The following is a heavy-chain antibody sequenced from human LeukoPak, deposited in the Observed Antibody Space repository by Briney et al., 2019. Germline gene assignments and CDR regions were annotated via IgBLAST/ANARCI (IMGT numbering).Heavy chain of an antibody. CDR2: IYYSGTT. Sequence: KASETLSLTCTVSGGPMSSSSYYWGWIRQPPGKGLEWIGSIYYSGTTYYNPSLRSRVTISIDTSKKQFSLKLTSVTAADTAVYYCARRPAGVPTEPNWFDPWGQGTLVTVSS. J-gene: IGHJ5*02. V-gene: IGHV4-39*01. D-gene: IGHD2-2*01. CDR1: GGPMSSSSYY. CDR3: ARRPAGVPTEPNWFDP.